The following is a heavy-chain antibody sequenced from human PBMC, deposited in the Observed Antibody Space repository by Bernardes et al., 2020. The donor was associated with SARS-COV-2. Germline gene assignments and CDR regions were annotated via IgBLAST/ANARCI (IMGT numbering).Heavy chain of an antibody. V-gene: IGHV1-69*05. D-gene: IGHD1-20*01. CDR2: IIPRFDKT. CDR3: ARGIRNRPYYYGEDV. J-gene: IGHJ6*02. Sequence: SVKVSCKASEGPFRDYAISWVRQAPGQGLEWLGGIIPRFDKTNYAQKFQGRVTITTDESTSAVYLVLTSLTSDDTAMYYCARGIRNRPYYYGEDVWGQGTTVIDSS. CDR1: EGPFRDYA.